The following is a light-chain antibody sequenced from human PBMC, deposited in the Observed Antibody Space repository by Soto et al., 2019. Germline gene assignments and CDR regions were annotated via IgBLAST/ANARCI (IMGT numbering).Light chain of an antibody. CDR3: QHLHWA. CDR2: GVT. Sequence: IHLTQSPSSLSASVGDRVTITCRASQEISGYLAWYQQTPAKAPKLLIYGVTISQDGGSLRFSGRGSGTDFSLTVSSLRPEDFATFYCQHLHWAFGPGT. CDR1: QEISGY. J-gene: IGKJ1*01. V-gene: IGKV1-9*01.